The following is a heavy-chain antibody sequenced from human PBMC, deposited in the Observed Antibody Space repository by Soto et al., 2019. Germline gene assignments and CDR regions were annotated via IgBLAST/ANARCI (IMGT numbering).Heavy chain of an antibody. CDR3: ARDHKRLPIVGATSWFDP. Sequence: ASVEVSCKASGGTVSSYAISWVRQAPGQGLEWMGGIIPIFGTANYAQKFQGRVTITADKSTSTAYMELSSLRSEDTAVYYCARDHKRLPIVGATSWFDPWGQGTLVTVSS. V-gene: IGHV1-69*06. D-gene: IGHD1-26*01. CDR1: GGTVSSYA. J-gene: IGHJ5*02. CDR2: IIPIFGTA.